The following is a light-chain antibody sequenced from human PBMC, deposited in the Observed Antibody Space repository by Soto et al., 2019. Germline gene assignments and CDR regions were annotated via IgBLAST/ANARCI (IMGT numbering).Light chain of an antibody. CDR2: AAS. CDR3: QKCKIAAFP. J-gene: IGKJ4*01. Sequence: DIQMTQSPSSLSAFVGDTVTITCRASQAISNFLAWYQQKPGKVPKLLIYAASTLQSGVPSRFSGSGSGTDFTLTISSLEPEDVAPYYCQKCKIAAFPFGGGTKVEMK. V-gene: IGKV1-27*01. CDR1: QAISNF.